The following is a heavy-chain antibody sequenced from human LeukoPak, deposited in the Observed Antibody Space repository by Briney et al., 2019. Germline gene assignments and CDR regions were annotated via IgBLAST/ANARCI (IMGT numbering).Heavy chain of an antibody. Sequence: GESLKISCKGSGYSFTSYWIGWVRQMPGKGLEWMGIIWPADSDTRYSPSFQAQVTTSADKSISTAYLQWSSLKASDTAIYYCARQCCGCYYPMDVWGKGTTVTVSS. J-gene: IGHJ6*03. CDR2: IWPADSDT. D-gene: IGHD1-26*01. V-gene: IGHV5-51*01. CDR1: GYSFTSYW. CDR3: ARQCCGCYYPMDV.